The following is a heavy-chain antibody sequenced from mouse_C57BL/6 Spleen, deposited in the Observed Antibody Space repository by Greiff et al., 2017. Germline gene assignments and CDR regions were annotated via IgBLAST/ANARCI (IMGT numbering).Heavy chain of an antibody. CDR3: ARGGRNYAMDY. J-gene: IGHJ4*01. V-gene: IGHV5-17*01. Sequence: EVHLVESGGGLVKPGGSLKLSCAASGFTFSDYGMHWVRQAPEKGLEWVAYISSGSSTIYYADTVKGRFTISRDNAKNTLFLQMTSLRSEDTAMYYCARGGRNYAMDYWGQGTSVTVSS. CDR2: ISSGSSTI. CDR1: GFTFSDYG.